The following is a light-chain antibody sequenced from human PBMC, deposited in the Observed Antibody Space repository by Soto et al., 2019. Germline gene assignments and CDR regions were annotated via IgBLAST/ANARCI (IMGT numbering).Light chain of an antibody. CDR2: EGS. CDR3: CSYAGSSTFEV. V-gene: IGLV2-23*03. CDR1: SSDVGSYNL. Sequence: QAVVTQPASVSGSPGQSITISCTGTSSDVGSYNLVSWYQQHPGKAPKLMIYEGSKRPSGVSNRFSGSKSGNTASLTISGLQAEDEADYYCCSYAGSSTFEVFGTGTKLTVL. J-gene: IGLJ1*01.